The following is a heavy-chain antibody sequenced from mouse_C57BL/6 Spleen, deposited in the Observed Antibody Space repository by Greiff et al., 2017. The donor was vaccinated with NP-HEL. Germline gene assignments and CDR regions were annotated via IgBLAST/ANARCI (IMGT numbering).Heavy chain of an antibody. CDR2: INYDGSST. CDR3: ARENYGSFDY. CDR1: GFTFSDYY. Sequence: EVNVVESEGGLVQPGSSMKLSCTASGFTFSDYYMAWVRQVPEKGLEWVANINYDGSSTYYLDSLKSRFIISRDNAKNILYLQMSSLKSEDTATYYCARENYGSFDYWGQGTTLTVSS. J-gene: IGHJ2*01. V-gene: IGHV5-16*01. D-gene: IGHD1-1*01.